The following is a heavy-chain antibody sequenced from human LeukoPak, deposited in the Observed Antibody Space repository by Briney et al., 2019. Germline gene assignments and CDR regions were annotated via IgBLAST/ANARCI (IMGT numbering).Heavy chain of an antibody. CDR2: IYSGCST. D-gene: IGHD3-3*01. CDR3: ARDLMSGYPFDY. V-gene: IGHV3-66*01. J-gene: IGHJ4*02. CDR1: GFTVSSNY. Sequence: GGSLRLSCAASGFTVSSNYMSWVRQAPGKGLEWVSVIYSGCSTYYADSVKGRFTISRDNSKNTLYLQMNSLRAEDTAVYYCARDLMSGYPFDYWGQGTLVTVSS.